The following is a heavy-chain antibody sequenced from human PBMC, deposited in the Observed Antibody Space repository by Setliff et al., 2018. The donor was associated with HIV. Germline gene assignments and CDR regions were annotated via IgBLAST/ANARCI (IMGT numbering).Heavy chain of an antibody. Sequence: SETLSLTCAVSGGSISSYYWSWIRQPAGKGLEWIGHIYTSGSSNYSPSLKSRLTISVDKSKNHFSLNLTSVTAADTAVYYCARGLRFLQWTAWGQGTMVTVSS. J-gene: IGHJ3*01. CDR2: IYTSGSS. V-gene: IGHV4-4*07. D-gene: IGHD3-3*01. CDR3: ARGLRFLQWTA. CDR1: GGSISSYY.